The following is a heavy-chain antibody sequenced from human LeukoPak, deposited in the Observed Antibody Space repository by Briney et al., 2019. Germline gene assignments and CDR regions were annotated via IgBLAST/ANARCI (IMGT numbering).Heavy chain of an antibody. CDR3: ARDGYYDSSGDAFDI. Sequence: PSETLSLTCTVSGGSISSYYWSWIRQPAGKGLEWIGRIYTSGSTNYNPSLKSRVTMSVDTSKNQFSLKLSSVTAADTAVYYCARDGYYDSSGDAFDIWGQGTMVTVSS. CDR1: GGSISSYY. D-gene: IGHD3-22*01. CDR2: IYTSGST. J-gene: IGHJ3*02. V-gene: IGHV4-4*07.